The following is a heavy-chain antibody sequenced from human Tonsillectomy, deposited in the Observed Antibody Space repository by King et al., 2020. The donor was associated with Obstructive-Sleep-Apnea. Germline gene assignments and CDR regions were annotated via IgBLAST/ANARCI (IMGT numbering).Heavy chain of an antibody. CDR2: INQGGSEK. J-gene: IGHJ3*02. CDR1: GFTFSSYW. CDR3: ARGGLSSPQLVVDPQDDAFDI. Sequence: VQLVESGGGLVQPGGSLRLSCAASGFTFSSYWMSWVRQAPGKGLEWVANINQGGSEKYYVDSVKGRFTISRDNAKNSLYLQINSLRAEDTAVYYCARGGLSSPQLVVDPQDDAFDIWGQGTMVTVSS. V-gene: IGHV3-7*01. D-gene: IGHD2-21*01.